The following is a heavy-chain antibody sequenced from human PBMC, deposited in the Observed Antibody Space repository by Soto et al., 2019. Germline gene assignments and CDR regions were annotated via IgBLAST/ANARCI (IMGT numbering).Heavy chain of an antibody. D-gene: IGHD3-22*01. V-gene: IGHV3-23*01. Sequence: PGGSLRLSCAASGFTFSSYAMSWVRQAPGKGLEWVSAISGSGGSTYYADSVKGRFTISRDNSKNTLYLQMNSLRAEDTAVYYCAKDGFPIFHYDSSGYYDQDAFDIWGQGTMVTVSS. J-gene: IGHJ3*02. CDR3: AKDGFPIFHYDSSGYYDQDAFDI. CDR2: ISGSGGST. CDR1: GFTFSSYA.